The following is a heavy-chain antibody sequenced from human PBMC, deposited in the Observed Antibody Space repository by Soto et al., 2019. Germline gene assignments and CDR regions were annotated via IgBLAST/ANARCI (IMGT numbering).Heavy chain of an antibody. V-gene: IGHV4-61*01. CDR3: VRGGYSNGYDS. J-gene: IGHJ5*01. Sequence: SETLSLTCTVSGDSVSSDTYYWSWIRQPPGKGLEWIGYIYYSGSTSYNPSLKSRVTISLDTSKNQFSLRLSSVTAADTAVYYCVRGGYSNGYDSWGQGTLVTVSS. CDR1: GDSVSSDTYY. CDR2: IYYSGST. D-gene: IGHD5-18*01.